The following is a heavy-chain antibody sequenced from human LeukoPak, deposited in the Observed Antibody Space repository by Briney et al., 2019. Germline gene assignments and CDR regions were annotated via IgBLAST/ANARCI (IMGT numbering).Heavy chain of an antibody. D-gene: IGHD1-26*01. CDR1: GVSISTYY. Sequence: PWETLSLTCTVSGVSISTYYWTWIRQPAGKGLEWIGRIYSTGNTNYNPSLESRVTMSIDTSTNQFSLKLTSVTAADTAVYYCARERGNLRGDAFDIWGQGTMVTVSS. J-gene: IGHJ3*02. V-gene: IGHV4-4*07. CDR3: ARERGNLRGDAFDI. CDR2: IYSTGNT.